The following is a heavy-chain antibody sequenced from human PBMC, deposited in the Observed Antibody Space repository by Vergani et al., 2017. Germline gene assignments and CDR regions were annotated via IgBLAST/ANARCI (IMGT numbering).Heavy chain of an antibody. V-gene: IGHV4-39*07. CDR1: GGSISSGSYY. CDR3: ARGTRGSRGRFDY. Sequence: QVQLQESGPGLVKPSQTLSLTCTVSGGSISSGSYYWSWIRQPPGKGLEWIGEINHSGSTNYNPSLKSRVTISVDTSKNQFSLKLSSVTAADTAVYYCARGTRGSRGRFDYWGQGTLVTVSS. D-gene: IGHD2-15*01. CDR2: INHSGST. J-gene: IGHJ4*02.